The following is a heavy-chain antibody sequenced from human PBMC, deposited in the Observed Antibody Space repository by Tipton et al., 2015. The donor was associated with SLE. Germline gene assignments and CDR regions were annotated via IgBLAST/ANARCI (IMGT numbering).Heavy chain of an antibody. CDR3: ARDLYGQIDY. Sequence: TLSLTCTVSGGSISSSSYYWGWIRQPPGKGLEWIGSIYYSGSTYYNPSLKSRVTISVDTSKNQFSLKLSSVTAADTALYYCARDLYGQIDYWGQGTLVTVSS. J-gene: IGHJ4*02. CDR2: IYYSGST. D-gene: IGHD2-2*02. CDR1: GGSISSSSYY. V-gene: IGHV4-39*02.